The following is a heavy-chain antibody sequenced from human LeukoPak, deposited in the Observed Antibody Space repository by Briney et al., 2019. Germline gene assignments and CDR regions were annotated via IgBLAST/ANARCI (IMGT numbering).Heavy chain of an antibody. D-gene: IGHD2-2*01. CDR1: GGPISSGSYY. CDR2: IYTSGST. V-gene: IGHV4-61*02. CDR3: ARDIVVVPAASPWFDP. Sequence: SETLSLTCTVSGGPISSGSYYWSWIRQPAGKGLEWIGRIYTSGSTNYNPSLKSRVTISVDTSKSQFSLKLSSVTAADTAVYYCARDIVVVPAASPWFDPWGQGTLVTVSS. J-gene: IGHJ5*02.